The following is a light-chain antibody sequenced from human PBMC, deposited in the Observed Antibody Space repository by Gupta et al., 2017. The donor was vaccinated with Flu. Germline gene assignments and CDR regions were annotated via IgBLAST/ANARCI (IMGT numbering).Light chain of an antibody. J-gene: IGLJ2*01. Sequence: SGSSHNIGNNYVSWYQQLPGTAPKLLIYENNKRASGIPDRFSGSKSGTSATLGITGLQTGDEADYYCGTWDSSLSAPVVFGGGIKLTVL. V-gene: IGLV1-51*02. CDR3: GTWDSSLSAPVV. CDR1: SHNIGNNY. CDR2: ENN.